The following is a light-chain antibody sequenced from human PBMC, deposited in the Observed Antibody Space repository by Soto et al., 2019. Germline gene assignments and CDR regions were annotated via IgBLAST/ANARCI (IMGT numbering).Light chain of an antibody. Sequence: QSVLTQPPSASGTPGQRVTISCSGSSSNIGSNTVNWYQQLPGTAPKLLIYSNNQRPSGVPVRFSGSKSGTSAFLAISGLEFEYEFDYYCAAWDDSLNGYVFGCGSKDTVL. J-gene: IGLJ1*01. V-gene: IGLV1-44*01. CDR1: SSNIGSNT. CDR2: SNN. CDR3: AAWDDSLNGYV.